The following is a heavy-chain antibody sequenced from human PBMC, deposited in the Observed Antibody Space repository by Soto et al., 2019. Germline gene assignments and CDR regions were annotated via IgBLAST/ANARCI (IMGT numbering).Heavy chain of an antibody. Sequence: SETLSLTCTVSGGSISSYYWSWIRQPPGKGLEWIGYIYYSGSTNYNPSLKSRVTISVDTSKNQFSLKLSSVTAADTAVYYCARCREYYDILTGYLSLYYDYMDVWGKGTTVTVSS. V-gene: IGHV4-59*08. D-gene: IGHD3-9*01. CDR1: GGSISSYY. CDR3: ARCREYYDILTGYLSLYYDYMDV. CDR2: IYYSGST. J-gene: IGHJ6*03.